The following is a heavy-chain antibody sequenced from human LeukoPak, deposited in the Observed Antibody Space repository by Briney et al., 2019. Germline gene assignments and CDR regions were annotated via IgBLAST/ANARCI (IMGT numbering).Heavy chain of an antibody. V-gene: IGHV1-8*03. Sequence: GASVKVSCKASGYTFTSYDINWVRQATGQGLEWMGWMNPNSGNTGYAQKFQGRVTITRDTSASTAYMELSSLRSEDTAVYYCARDYYDSSGSFDYWGQGTLVTVSS. CDR1: GYTFTSYD. CDR3: ARDYYDSSGSFDY. J-gene: IGHJ4*02. D-gene: IGHD3-22*01. CDR2: MNPNSGNT.